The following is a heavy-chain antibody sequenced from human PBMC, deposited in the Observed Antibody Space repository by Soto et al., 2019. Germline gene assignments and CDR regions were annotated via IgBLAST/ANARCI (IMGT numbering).Heavy chain of an antibody. CDR2: ISAYDGQT. V-gene: IGHV1-18*01. J-gene: IGHJ4*02. CDR3: ARVWYYDSSGYYALDY. D-gene: IGHD3-22*01. Sequence: QVQLVQSGAEVKKPGTSVRVSCKASGDGFSNYGFSWVRQAPGQGLEWMGWISAYDGQTNYTKKYQGRVTMTTDTTSSTADKEPRSLRSDDTAGYDWARVWYYDSSGYYALDYGGRGTLVTVSS. CDR1: GDGFSNYG.